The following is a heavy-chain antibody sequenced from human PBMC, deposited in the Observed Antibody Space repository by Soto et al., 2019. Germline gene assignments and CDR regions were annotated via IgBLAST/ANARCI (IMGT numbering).Heavy chain of an antibody. Sequence: SVKVSCKASGGTFSSYTISWVRQAPGQGLEWMGRIIPILGIANYAQKFQGRVTITADKSTSTAYMELSSLRSEDTAVYYCARTPTILGYCSSTSCSYAFDSWGQGTLVTVSS. CDR1: GGTFSSYT. D-gene: IGHD2-2*01. CDR2: IIPILGIA. V-gene: IGHV1-69*02. CDR3: ARTPTILGYCSSTSCSYAFDS. J-gene: IGHJ3*02.